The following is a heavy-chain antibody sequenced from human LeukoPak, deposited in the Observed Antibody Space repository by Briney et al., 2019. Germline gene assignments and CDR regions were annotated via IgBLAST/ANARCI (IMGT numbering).Heavy chain of an antibody. CDR3: ARVEGYCSGGSCIHDAFDI. Sequence: SETLSLTCTVSGGSISSYYWSWIRQPPGKGLEWIRYIYYSGSTNYNPSLKSRVTISVDTSKNQFSMKLSSVTAADTAVYYCARVEGYCSGGSCIHDAFDIWGQGTMVTVSS. CDR2: IYYSGST. V-gene: IGHV4-59*12. CDR1: GGSISSYY. D-gene: IGHD2-15*01. J-gene: IGHJ3*02.